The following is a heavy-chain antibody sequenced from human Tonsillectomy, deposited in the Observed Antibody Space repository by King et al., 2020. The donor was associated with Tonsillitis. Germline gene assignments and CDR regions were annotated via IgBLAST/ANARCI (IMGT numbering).Heavy chain of an antibody. CDR2: IKTKAQGGAI. J-gene: IGHJ4*02. V-gene: IGHV3-15*01. CDR1: GFTFSDAW. Sequence: VQLVESGGGLVKPGESLRLSCETSGFTFSDAWMSWVRQPPGKGLEWVGRIKTKAQGGAIDYAAPVKGRFTIARDDSKNTLYLQMNNLQPENTAVYYCTRRSSLGGQGTLVTVSS. CDR3: TRRSSL. D-gene: IGHD2-2*01.